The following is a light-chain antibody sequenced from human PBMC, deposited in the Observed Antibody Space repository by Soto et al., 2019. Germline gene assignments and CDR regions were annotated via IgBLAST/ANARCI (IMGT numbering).Light chain of an antibody. CDR2: DAS. J-gene: IGKJ1*01. CDR1: QSVTNY. Sequence: EIFLTQSPDTLSLSPGERATLSCRASQSVTNYIAWYQQRPGQAPRLLIYDASNRASGVPDRFSGSGFGTDFTLTITRLGPEDFAVYYCQQYGDSPQTFGPGTKVDI. CDR3: QQYGDSPQT. V-gene: IGKV3-20*01.